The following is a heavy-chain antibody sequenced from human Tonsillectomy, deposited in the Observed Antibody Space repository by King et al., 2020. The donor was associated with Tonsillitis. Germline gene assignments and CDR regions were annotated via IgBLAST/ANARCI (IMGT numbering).Heavy chain of an antibody. CDR1: GYTFTSYF. D-gene: IGHD4-17*01. J-gene: IGHJ4*02. Sequence: VQLVQSGAEVKKPGASVKVSCKASGYTFTSYFMHWVRQAPGQGLEWMGIINPRGGSTSYAQKFQGRVTITRDTSTSTVYMELSSLRSEDTAVYYCARDLLGDYVVFDYWGQGTLVTVSS. CDR3: ARDLLGDYVVFDY. CDR2: INPRGGST. V-gene: IGHV1-46*01.